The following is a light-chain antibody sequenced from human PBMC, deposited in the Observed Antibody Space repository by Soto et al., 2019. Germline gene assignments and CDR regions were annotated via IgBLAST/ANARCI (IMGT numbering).Light chain of an antibody. Sequence: DIVIKQSPLSLSVTPGAPASISCRSSQSLLKSNGYTYLDXYLQKPGQCPQLLIYLGSSRASGVPDRFSGSRSGTEFTLNISRVEAEDDEVDYCMQAQETPAIGQGNKV. V-gene: IGKV2-28*01. CDR2: LGS. CDR1: QSLLKSNGYTY. CDR3: MQAQETPA. J-gene: IGKJ1*01.